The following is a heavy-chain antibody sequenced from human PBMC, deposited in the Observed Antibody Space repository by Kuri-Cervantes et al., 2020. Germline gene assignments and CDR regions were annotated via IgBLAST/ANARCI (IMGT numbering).Heavy chain of an antibody. V-gene: IGHV3-30*03. CDR3: ARAPYNWNYAYGMDV. Sequence: GGSLRLSCAASGFTFSSYAMSWVRQAPGKGLEWVAVISYEGSNSNYADSVKGRFTISRDNSRNTLYLQMSTRRAEDTAVYYCARAPYNWNYAYGMDVWGQGTTVTVSS. D-gene: IGHD1-7*01. J-gene: IGHJ6*02. CDR1: GFTFSSYA. CDR2: ISYEGSNS.